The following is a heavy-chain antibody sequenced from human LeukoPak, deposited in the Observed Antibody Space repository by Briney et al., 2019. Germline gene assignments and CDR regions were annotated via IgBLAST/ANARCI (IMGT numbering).Heavy chain of an antibody. CDR1: GGSISGHY. D-gene: IGHD2-2*01. CDR2: IFSTGAT. CDR3: ARFSTRFHSACSEASCYVHY. J-gene: IGHJ4*02. V-gene: IGHV4-59*11. Sequence: SETLSLTCTVSGGSISGHYWTWSRLPPGKALELIGHIFSTGATHYSPSLRGRVTLSIDTPKNQFSLTLTSVNVEDTAVYYCARFSTRFHSACSEASCYVHYWGQGTQVTVSP.